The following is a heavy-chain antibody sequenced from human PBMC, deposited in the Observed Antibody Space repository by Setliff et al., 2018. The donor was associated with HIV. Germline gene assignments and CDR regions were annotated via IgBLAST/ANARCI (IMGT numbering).Heavy chain of an antibody. D-gene: IGHD2-15*01. Sequence: SETLSLTCTVYGESFSGYYWSWIRQTPGEGPEWIGEINPGGSTSYNPSLKIRVTISLDTSKKQFSLRMTSVTAADTGLYYCARATATGYYFDSWGQGTLVTVSS. J-gene: IGHJ4*02. V-gene: IGHV4-34*01. CDR1: GESFSGYY. CDR2: INPGGST. CDR3: ARATATGYYFDS.